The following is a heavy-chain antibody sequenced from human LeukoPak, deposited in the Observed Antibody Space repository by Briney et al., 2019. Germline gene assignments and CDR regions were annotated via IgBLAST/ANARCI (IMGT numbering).Heavy chain of an antibody. CDR1: GYTFTTYG. CDR2: ISAYNGNT. CDR3: ARSQYLLLSWWNAFDI. D-gene: IGHD2-2*01. J-gene: IGHJ3*02. Sequence: ASVTVSCTASGYTFTTYGISWVRQAPGQGLEWMGWISAYNGNTDYAQKFQGRVTMTTDTSTSTAHVELRNLRSDDTAMYYCARSQYLLLSWWNAFDIWGQGTMVTVSS. V-gene: IGHV1-18*01.